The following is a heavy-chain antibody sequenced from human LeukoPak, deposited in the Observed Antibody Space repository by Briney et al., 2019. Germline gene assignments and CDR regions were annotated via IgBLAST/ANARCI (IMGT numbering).Heavy chain of an antibody. CDR3: ATDGAGFHT. Sequence: GGSLRLSCAASGFTFSSYSMNWVRQAPGKGLEWVSYISSSSSTIYYADSVKGRFTISRDNAKKSLYLEMNNLRAEDTAVYYCATDGAGFHTWGQGVLVTVSS. CDR1: GFTFSSYS. V-gene: IGHV3-48*04. J-gene: IGHJ5*02. CDR2: ISSSSSTI.